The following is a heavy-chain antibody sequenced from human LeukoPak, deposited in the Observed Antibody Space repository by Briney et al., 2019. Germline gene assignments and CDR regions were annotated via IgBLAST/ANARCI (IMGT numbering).Heavy chain of an antibody. V-gene: IGHV4-34*01. CDR1: GGSFSGYY. CDR2: INHSGST. CDR3: ARLWATRRIVVVPAAMRGAFDI. Sequence: PSETLSLTCAVYGGSFSGYYWSWIRQPPGKGLEWIGEINHSGSTNYNPSLKSRVTISVDTSKNQFSLKLSSVTAADTAVYYCARLWATRRIVVVPAAMRGAFDIWGQGTMVTVSS. D-gene: IGHD2-2*01. J-gene: IGHJ3*02.